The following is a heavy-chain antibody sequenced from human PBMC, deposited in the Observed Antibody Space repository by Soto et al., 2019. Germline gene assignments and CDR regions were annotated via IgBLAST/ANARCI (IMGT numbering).Heavy chain of an antibody. Sequence: GGSLRLSCAASGFPFSSYTLNWVRQAPGKGLEWVSSISSSSGFIYYADSVRGRFTISRDNAKKSLYLQMNSLRDEDTAVYYCAGGYCTNGVCVYWGQGTLVTVSS. CDR2: ISSSSGFI. J-gene: IGHJ4*02. CDR3: AGGYCTNGVCVY. V-gene: IGHV3-21*01. D-gene: IGHD2-8*01. CDR1: GFPFSSYT.